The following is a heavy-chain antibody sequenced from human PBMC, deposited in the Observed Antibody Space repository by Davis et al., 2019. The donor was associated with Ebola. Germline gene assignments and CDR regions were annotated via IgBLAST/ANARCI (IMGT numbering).Heavy chain of an antibody. D-gene: IGHD4-11*01. CDR3: AKGGGDYSLDWFDP. Sequence: GESLKISCAASGFTFSSYAMSWVRQAPGKGLEWVSAISGSGGSTYYADSVKGRFTISRDNSKNTLYLQMNSLRAEDTAVYYCAKGGGDYSLDWFDPWGQGTLVTVSS. J-gene: IGHJ5*02. CDR2: ISGSGGST. V-gene: IGHV3-23*01. CDR1: GFTFSSYA.